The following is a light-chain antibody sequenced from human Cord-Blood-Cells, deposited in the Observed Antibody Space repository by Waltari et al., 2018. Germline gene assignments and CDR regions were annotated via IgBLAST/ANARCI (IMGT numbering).Light chain of an antibody. V-gene: IGLV3-1*01. CDR1: KLGDKY. J-gene: IGLJ2*01. Sequence: SYELTQPPSVSVSPGQTASITCSGDKLGDKYACWYQQKPGQSPVLVIYQDSMRPSGIPGRFSGANSGNTATLTISGTQAMDEADCYWQAWDSSTVVFGGGTKLTVL. CDR3: QAWDSSTVV. CDR2: QDS.